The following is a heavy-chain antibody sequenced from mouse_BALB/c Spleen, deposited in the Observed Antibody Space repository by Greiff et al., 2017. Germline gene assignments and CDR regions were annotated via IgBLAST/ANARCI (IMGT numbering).Heavy chain of an antibody. CDR2: IHPSDSET. CDR1: GFNIKDTY. CDR3: ARGIYYGNYHY. D-gene: IGHD2-1*01. Sequence: VQLQQSGAELVKPGASVKLSCTASGFNIKDTYMHWVKQRPGQGLEWIGMIHPSDSETRLNQKFKDKATVTVDKSSSTAYMQLSSPTSEDSAVYYCARGIYYGNYHYWGQGTSVTVSS. J-gene: IGHJ4*01. V-gene: IGHV14-3*02.